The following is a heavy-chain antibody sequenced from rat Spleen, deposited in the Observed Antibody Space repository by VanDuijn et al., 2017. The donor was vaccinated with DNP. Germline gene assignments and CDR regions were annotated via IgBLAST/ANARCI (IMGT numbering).Heavy chain of an antibody. CDR2: IIYDGSNT. Sequence: EVQLVASGGGIVQPGRSLKISCAASGFTFSDYYMAWVRQAPTKGLEWVAVIIYDGSNTHYRDSVKGRFSLSRDNAKSTLYLQVNSLRSEDTATYYCARQDTMMVPDYWGQGVMVTVSS. D-gene: IGHD1-12*02. V-gene: IGHV5-7*01. J-gene: IGHJ2*01. CDR3: ARQDTMMVPDY. CDR1: GFTFSDYY.